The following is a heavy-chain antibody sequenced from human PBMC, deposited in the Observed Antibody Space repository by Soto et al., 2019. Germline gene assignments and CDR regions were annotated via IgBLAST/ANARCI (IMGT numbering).Heavy chain of an antibody. V-gene: IGHV4-30-4*01. CDR3: AREDGVTTKNRDFDY. CDR2: IYYSGST. Sequence: QVQLQESGPGLVKPSQTLSLTCTVSGGSISSGDYYWSWIRQPPGKGLEWIGYIYYSGSTYYNPSIKRRVTISVDTSKNQFSLKLSSVTAADTAVYYCAREDGVTTKNRDFDYWGQGTLVTVSS. CDR1: GGSISSGDYY. D-gene: IGHD4-17*01. J-gene: IGHJ4*02.